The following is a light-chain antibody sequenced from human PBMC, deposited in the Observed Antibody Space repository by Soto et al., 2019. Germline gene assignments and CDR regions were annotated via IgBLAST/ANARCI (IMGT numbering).Light chain of an antibody. J-gene: IGKJ5*01. CDR1: QSVTNS. CDR3: QQRSNFIT. V-gene: IGKV3-11*01. Sequence: IVLTQSAATLSLSPGERATLSCRASQSVTNSLAWYQQKPGQTPRLLVYDASNRATGIPARFSGSGSGTDFTLTISSLESEDFAVYYCQQRSNFITFGQGTRLAIK. CDR2: DAS.